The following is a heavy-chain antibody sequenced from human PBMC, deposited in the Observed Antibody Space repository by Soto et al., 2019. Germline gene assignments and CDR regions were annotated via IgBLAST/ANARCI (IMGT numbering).Heavy chain of an antibody. CDR3: ARAVVYYYDSSGYYQSYYFAY. V-gene: IGHV3-23*01. J-gene: IGHJ4*02. Sequence: GGSLRLSCAASGFTFSSYAVSWVRQAAGKGLEWVSAISGSGGSTFYADSVKGRFTISRDNSKNTLYLQMNSLRAEDTAVYYCARAVVYYYDSSGYYQSYYFAYWGQGTLVTVSS. D-gene: IGHD3-22*01. CDR1: GFTFSSYA. CDR2: ISGSGGST.